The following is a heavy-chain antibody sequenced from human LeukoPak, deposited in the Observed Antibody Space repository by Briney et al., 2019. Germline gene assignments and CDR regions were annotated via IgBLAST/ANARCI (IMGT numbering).Heavy chain of an antibody. Sequence: QSGGSLRLSCAASGFTFDDYTMHWVRQAPGKGLEWVSLISWDGGSTYYADSVKGRFTISRDNAKNSLYLQMNSLRVEDTGIYYCSRDPRSLDYWGQGALVTVSS. J-gene: IGHJ4*02. V-gene: IGHV3-43*01. CDR1: GFTFDDYT. CDR3: SRDPRSLDY. CDR2: ISWDGGST.